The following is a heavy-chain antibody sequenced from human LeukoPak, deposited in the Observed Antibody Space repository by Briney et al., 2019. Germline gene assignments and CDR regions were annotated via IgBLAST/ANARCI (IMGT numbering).Heavy chain of an antibody. CDR1: GGSISSYY. CDR2: IYYSGST. Sequence: SSETLSLTCTVSGGSISSYYWSWIRQPPGKGLEWIGYIYYSGSTNYNPSLKSRVTIPVDTSKNQLSLKLSSVTAADTAVYYCARIAAGVRSVDYWGQGTLVTVSS. CDR3: ARIAAGVRSVDY. D-gene: IGHD6-13*01. J-gene: IGHJ4*02. V-gene: IGHV4-59*12.